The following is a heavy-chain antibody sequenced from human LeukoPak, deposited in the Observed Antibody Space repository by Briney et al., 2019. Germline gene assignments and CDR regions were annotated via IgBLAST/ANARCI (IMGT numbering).Heavy chain of an antibody. CDR1: GGFISSYY. D-gene: IGHD6-19*01. CDR2: IYYSGST. V-gene: IGHV4-59*01. Sequence: PSETLSLTCTVSGGFISSYYWSWIRQPPGKGLEWIGYIYYSGSTNYNPSLKSRVTISVDTSKNQSSLKLSSVTAADTAVYYCARWSSGWFDYWGQGTLVTVSS. J-gene: IGHJ4*02. CDR3: ARWSSGWFDY.